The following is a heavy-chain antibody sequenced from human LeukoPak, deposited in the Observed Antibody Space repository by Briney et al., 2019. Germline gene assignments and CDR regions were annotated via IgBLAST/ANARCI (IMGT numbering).Heavy chain of an antibody. J-gene: IGHJ5*02. CDR1: GGTFSSYA. D-gene: IGHD3-10*01. CDR3: ARTFGELLYWFDP. V-gene: IGHV1-69*04. Sequence: ASVKVSCKASGGTFSSYAISWVRQAPGQGLEWMGRIIPILGIANYAQKFQGRVTITADKSTSTAYMELSSLRSEDTAVYYCARTFGELLYWFDPWGQGTLVTVSS. CDR2: IIPILGIA.